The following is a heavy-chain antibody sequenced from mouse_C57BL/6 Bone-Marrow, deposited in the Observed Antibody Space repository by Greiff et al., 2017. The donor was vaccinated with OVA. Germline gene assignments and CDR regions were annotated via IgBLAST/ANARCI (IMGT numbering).Heavy chain of an antibody. V-gene: IGHV14-4*01. J-gene: IGHJ2*01. Sequence: EVQLQQSGAELVRPGASVKLSCTASGFNIKDDYMHWVKQRPEQGLEWIGWVDPENGYTEYASKFQGKAPITADTSSNTAYLQLSSLTSEDTAVYYCTTYEYWGQGTTVTVSS. D-gene: IGHD2-12*01. CDR2: VDPENGYT. CDR3: TTYEY. CDR1: GFNIKDDY.